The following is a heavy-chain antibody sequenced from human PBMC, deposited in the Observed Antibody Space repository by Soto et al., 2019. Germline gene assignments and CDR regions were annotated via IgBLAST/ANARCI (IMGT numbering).Heavy chain of an antibody. V-gene: IGHV2-26*01. CDR2: IFSNDEK. Sequence: QVTLKESGPVLVKPTETLTLTCTVSGFSLSNARMGVSWIRQPPGKALEWLAHIFSNDEKSYSPSLKSRLTISKDTSQSQVVLTMTNMDPVDTATYYCARIRLDYSGSGSYSHDAFDLWGQGTMVTVSS. J-gene: IGHJ3*01. D-gene: IGHD3-10*01. CDR1: GFSLSNARMG. CDR3: ARIRLDYSGSGSYSHDAFDL.